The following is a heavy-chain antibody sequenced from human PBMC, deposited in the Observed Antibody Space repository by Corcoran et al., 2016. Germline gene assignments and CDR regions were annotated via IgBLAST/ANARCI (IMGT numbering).Heavy chain of an antibody. Sequence: QVQLVQSGAEVKKPGASVKVSCKASGYTFTGNYMHWVRQAPGQGLEWMGWINPNSGDTNYAQKFQGRVTMTRDTSINTAYMELNRLRSDDTAVYYCAKLANRRTTVNTAGYDAFDIWGRGTMVTVS. V-gene: IGHV1-2*02. J-gene: IGHJ3*02. CDR2: INPNSGDT. CDR1: GYTFTGNY. D-gene: IGHD4-17*01. CDR3: AKLANRRTTVNTAGYDAFDI.